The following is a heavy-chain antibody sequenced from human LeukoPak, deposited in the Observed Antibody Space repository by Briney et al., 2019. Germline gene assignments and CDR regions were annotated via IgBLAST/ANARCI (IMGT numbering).Heavy chain of an antibody. D-gene: IGHD2-21*01. CDR3: ARGGRFVVVIATPWKSDAFDI. CDR2: IIPIPHTT. V-gene: IGHV1-69*01. J-gene: IGHJ3*02. Sequence: GASVKVSCKASGDTFSSYAITWVRQAPGQGLEWMGGIIPIPHTTNYAQNFQGRVTFTADASTRTAYMELSSLRSEDTAVYYCARGGRFVVVIATPWKSDAFDIWGQGTMVTVSS. CDR1: GDTFSSYA.